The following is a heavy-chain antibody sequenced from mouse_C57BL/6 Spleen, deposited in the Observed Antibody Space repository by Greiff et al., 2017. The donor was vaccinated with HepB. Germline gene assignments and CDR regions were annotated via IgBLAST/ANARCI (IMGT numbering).Heavy chain of an antibody. D-gene: IGHD3-3*01. V-gene: IGHV5-4*01. CDR3: ARDGGEGYYFDY. Sequence: EVKLQESGGGLVKPGGSLKLSCAASGFTFSSYAMSWVRQTPEKRLGWVATISDGGSYTYYPDNVKGRFTISRDNAKNNLYLQMSHLKSEDTAMYYCARDGGEGYYFDYWGQGTTLTVSS. CDR1: GFTFSSYA. J-gene: IGHJ2*01. CDR2: ISDGGSYT.